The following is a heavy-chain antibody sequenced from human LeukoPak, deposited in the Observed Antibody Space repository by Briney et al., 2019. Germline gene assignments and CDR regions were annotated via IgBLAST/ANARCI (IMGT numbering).Heavy chain of an antibody. CDR2: INPNSGDT. CDR3: ATIVDTRAFDI. CDR1: GYTFTDYY. D-gene: IGHD5-12*01. V-gene: IGHV1-2*06. Sequence: ASVKVSCKASGYTFTDYYMHWVRQAPGQGLEWMGRINPNSGDTNYVQKFHGRVTMTRDTSISTAYMELSRLRSDDTAVYYCATIVDTRAFDIWGQGTMVTVSS. J-gene: IGHJ3*02.